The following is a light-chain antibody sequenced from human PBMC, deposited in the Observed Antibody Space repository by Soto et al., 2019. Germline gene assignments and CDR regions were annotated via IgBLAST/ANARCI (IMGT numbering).Light chain of an antibody. Sequence: DFQMTQSPSSVSASVGDRVTITCRASQGISNWLAWYQQKPGKAPKLLIYAASSLQSGVPSRFTGSRSGTYCSLTMSSLQPEDFAIYPCQQGNSFPLTYGGGTRLEIK. CDR2: AAS. CDR1: QGISNW. J-gene: IGKJ5*01. V-gene: IGKV1-12*01. CDR3: QQGNSFPLT.